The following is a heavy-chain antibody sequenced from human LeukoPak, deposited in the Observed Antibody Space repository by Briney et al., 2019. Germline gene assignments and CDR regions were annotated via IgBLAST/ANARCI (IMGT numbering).Heavy chain of an antibody. Sequence: PGGSLRLSCAASGFTFSSYGMHWVRQAPGKGLEWVAVISYDGSNKYYADSVKGRFTISRDNSKNTLYLQMNSLRAEDTAVYYCARTELLYDSSAHTREYFQHWGQGTLVTVSS. CDR2: ISYDGSNK. V-gene: IGHV3-30*03. CDR3: ARTELLYDSSAHTREYFQH. D-gene: IGHD3-22*01. J-gene: IGHJ1*01. CDR1: GFTFSSYG.